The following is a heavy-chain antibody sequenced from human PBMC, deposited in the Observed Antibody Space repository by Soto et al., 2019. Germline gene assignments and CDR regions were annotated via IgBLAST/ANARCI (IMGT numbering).Heavy chain of an antibody. V-gene: IGHV1-3*01. J-gene: IGHJ4*02. Sequence: GASVKVSCKASGYTFTSYAMHWVRQAPGQRLEWMGWINAGNGNTKYSQKFQGRVTITRDTSASTACMELSSLRSEDTAVYYCARSIVVVTAADYWGQGTLVTVSS. CDR1: GYTFTSYA. D-gene: IGHD2-21*02. CDR2: INAGNGNT. CDR3: ARSIVVVTAADY.